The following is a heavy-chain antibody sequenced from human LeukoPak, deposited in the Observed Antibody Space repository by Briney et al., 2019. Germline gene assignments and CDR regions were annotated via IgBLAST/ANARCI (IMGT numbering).Heavy chain of an antibody. CDR3: AREMATITDY. J-gene: IGHJ4*02. Sequence: GGSLRLSCAASGFTFSSYWMNWVRQAPGKGLEWVSSISSSSSYIYYADSVKGRFTISRDNAKNSLYLQMNSLRAEDTAVYYCAREMATITDYWGQGTLVTVSS. CDR2: ISSSSSYI. D-gene: IGHD5-24*01. V-gene: IGHV3-21*01. CDR1: GFTFSSYW.